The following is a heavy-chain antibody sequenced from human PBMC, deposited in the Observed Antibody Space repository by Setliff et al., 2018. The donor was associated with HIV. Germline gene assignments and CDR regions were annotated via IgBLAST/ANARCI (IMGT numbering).Heavy chain of an antibody. CDR3: ARGGDSSASDH. D-gene: IGHD6-19*01. V-gene: IGHV3-21*01. CDR1: GFTFSGYS. CDR2: IRHSNPYE. J-gene: IGHJ4*02. Sequence: SGFTFSGYSMNWVRQAPGKGLEWVSTIRHSNPYEYYADSVKGRFTISRDNAKKSLYLQMNSLSAEDTAVYYCARGGDSSASDHWGQGTLVTVSS.